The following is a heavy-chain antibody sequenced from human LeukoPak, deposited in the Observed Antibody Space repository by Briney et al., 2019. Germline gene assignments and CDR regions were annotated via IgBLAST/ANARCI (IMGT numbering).Heavy chain of an antibody. D-gene: IGHD3-9*01. CDR2: IYYTGST. CDR1: GASMSDYY. CDR3: VRRVRYFGQNDY. V-gene: IGHV4-59*08. J-gene: IGHJ4*02. Sequence: SETLTLTCTVSGASMSDYYWSWIRQPPGKGLEWIGYIYYTGSTNYNPSLKSRVTMSVDTSKNQISLKLSSVTAADSAVYYCVRRVRYFGQNDYWGQGTLVTVSS.